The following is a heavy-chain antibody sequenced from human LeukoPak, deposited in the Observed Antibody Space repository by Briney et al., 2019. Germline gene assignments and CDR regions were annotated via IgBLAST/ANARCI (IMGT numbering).Heavy chain of an antibody. CDR1: GGSLSSSSYY. V-gene: IGHV4-39*01. J-gene: IGHJ4*02. CDR2: IYYSGST. CDR3: ARSMAAAGDFDY. Sequence: SETLSLTCTVSGGSLSSSSYYWGWIRQPPGKGLEWIGSIYYSGSTYYNPSLKSRVTISVDTSKNQFSLKLSSVTAADTAVYYCARSMAAAGDFDYWGQGTLVTVSS. D-gene: IGHD6-13*01.